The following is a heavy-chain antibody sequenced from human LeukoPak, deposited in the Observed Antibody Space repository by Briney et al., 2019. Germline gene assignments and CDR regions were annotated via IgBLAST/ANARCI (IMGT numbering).Heavy chain of an antibody. CDR1: GYTFTGYY. D-gene: IGHD2-15*01. Sequence: ASVKVSCKASGYTFTGYYMHWVRQAPGQGLEWMGRINPNSGGTNYAQKLQGRVTMTTDTSTSTAYMELRSLRSDDTAVYYCARDCKGSRSTVVVVAATHGYWGQGTLVTVSS. CDR2: INPNSGGT. CDR3: ARDCKGSRSTVVVVAATHGY. J-gene: IGHJ4*02. V-gene: IGHV1-2*02.